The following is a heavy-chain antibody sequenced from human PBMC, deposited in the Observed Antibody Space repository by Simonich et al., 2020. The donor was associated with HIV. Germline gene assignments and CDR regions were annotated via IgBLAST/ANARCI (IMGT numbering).Heavy chain of an antibody. V-gene: IGHV4-34*01. J-gene: IGHJ1*01. CDR3: ARGYYYDSSGYYRPAEYFQH. CDR1: GGSFSGYY. Sequence: QVQLQQWGAGLLKPSETLSLTCAVYGGSFSGYYWSWIRQPPGKGLEWLGEINHSGSTNYNPSLKSPVTISVDTSKNQFSLKLSSVTAADTAVYYCARGYYYDSSGYYRPAEYFQHWGQGTLVTVSS. CDR2: INHSGST. D-gene: IGHD3-22*01.